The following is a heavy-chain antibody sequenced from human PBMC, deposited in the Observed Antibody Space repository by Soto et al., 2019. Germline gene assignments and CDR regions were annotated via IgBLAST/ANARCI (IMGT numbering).Heavy chain of an antibody. V-gene: IGHV3-21*01. J-gene: IGHJ4*02. D-gene: IGHD2-15*01. CDR3: ARHSGASGGSCYDY. Sequence: EVQLVESGGGLVKPGGSLRLSCAASGFTFSSYSMNWVRQAPGKGLEWVSSISSSSSYIYYADSVKGRFTISRDNAKNSLYLQMNSLRAEDTAVYYCARHSGASGGSCYDYWSQGTLVTVSS. CDR1: GFTFSSYS. CDR2: ISSSSSYI.